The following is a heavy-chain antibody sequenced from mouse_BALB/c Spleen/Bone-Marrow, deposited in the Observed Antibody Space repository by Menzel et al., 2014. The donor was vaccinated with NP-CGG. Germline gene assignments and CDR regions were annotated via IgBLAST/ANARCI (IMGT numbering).Heavy chain of an antibody. D-gene: IGHD2-4*01. V-gene: IGHV5-9-2*01. CDR3: ARHAYYDQTEVSFVY. J-gene: IGHJ3*01. CDR1: GFTFSNYG. CDR2: ISGGGSYT. Sequence: VQLKESGGGLVKSGGSLKLSCAASGFTFSNYGMSWVRLTPEKRLEWVATISGGGSYTFYSDSVKGRFTISRDNAKNNLYLQLSSLRSEDTALYYCARHAYYDQTEVSFVYWGQGTLVTVSA.